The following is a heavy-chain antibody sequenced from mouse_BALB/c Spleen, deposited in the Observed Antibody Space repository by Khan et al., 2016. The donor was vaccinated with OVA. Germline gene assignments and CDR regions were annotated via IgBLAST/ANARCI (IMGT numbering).Heavy chain of an antibody. Sequence: EVQLQESGPGLVKPSQSLSLTCTVTGYSITSDYAWNWIRQFPGNKLEWMGYISYSGNTNYNPSLKSRISITRDTSKNQFVLQLISVTTEDTATXYCARVYGGDFDYWGQGTTLTVSS. CDR1: GYSITSDYA. V-gene: IGHV3-2*02. J-gene: IGHJ2*01. CDR3: ARVYGGDFDY. D-gene: IGHD1-1*01. CDR2: ISYSGNT.